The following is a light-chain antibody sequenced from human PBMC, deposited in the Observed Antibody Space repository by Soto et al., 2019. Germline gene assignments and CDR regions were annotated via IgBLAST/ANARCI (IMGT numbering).Light chain of an antibody. J-gene: IGKJ2*01. CDR3: QQDGTSPQT. CDR2: GAS. Sequence: ENVLTQSPGTLSLSPGERATLSCRASQSVTSSYLAWYQQKPGQAPRLLIYGASSRATGIPDRFSGSGSGTDFNLTISRLEPEDFAVYYCQQDGTSPQTFGQGTQLEIK. CDR1: QSVTSSY. V-gene: IGKV3-20*01.